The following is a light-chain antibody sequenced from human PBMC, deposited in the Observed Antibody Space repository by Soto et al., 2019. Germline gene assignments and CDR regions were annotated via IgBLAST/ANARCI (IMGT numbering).Light chain of an antibody. CDR3: QQYNSYSG. J-gene: IGKJ1*01. CDR1: QSISSW. CDR2: DAS. Sequence: DIQMTQSPSTLSASLGDRVTITCRASQSISSWLAWYQQKPGKAPKLLIYDASSLESGVPSRFSGSGSGTEFTLTISSLKPDDFATYYCQQYNSYSGFGQGTKVDIK. V-gene: IGKV1-5*01.